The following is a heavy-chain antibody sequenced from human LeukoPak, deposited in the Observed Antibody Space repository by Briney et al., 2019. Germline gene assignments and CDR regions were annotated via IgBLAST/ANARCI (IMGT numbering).Heavy chain of an antibody. V-gene: IGHV3-74*01. D-gene: IGHD1-1*01. CDR1: GFTFRNYW. J-gene: IGHJ4*02. CDR3: VRLLDIDY. CDR2: ISRDGATT. Sequence: GGSLRLSCAASGFTFRNYWMHWVRQAPGKGLVWVSRISRDGATTHYAGSVKGRFTISRDNAKNMVYLQMDSLSVEDTAVYYCVRLLDIDYWGQGTLVTVSS.